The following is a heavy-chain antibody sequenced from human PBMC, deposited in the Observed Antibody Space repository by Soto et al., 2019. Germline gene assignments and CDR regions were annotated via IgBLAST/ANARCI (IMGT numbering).Heavy chain of an antibody. V-gene: IGHV1-8*01. J-gene: IGHJ4*02. D-gene: IGHD3-10*01. CDR1: GYTFTNHD. Sequence: QVQLVQSGAEVKKPGASVKVSCKASGYTFTNHDINWVRQVPGQGLEWMGWMIPDSGRTGYAQKFQGRVTMTRNTSTSTAYMESSSLRNDDTAVYYCARGDQFGFGVDYWGQGTLVTVSS. CDR2: MIPDSGRT. CDR3: ARGDQFGFGVDY.